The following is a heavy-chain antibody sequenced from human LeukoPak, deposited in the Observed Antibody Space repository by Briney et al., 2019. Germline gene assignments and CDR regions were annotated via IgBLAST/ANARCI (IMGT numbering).Heavy chain of an antibody. Sequence: PAGGSLRLSCAASGFTFSNYGMHWVRQAPGKGLEWVAVISYDGSNKYYADSVKGRFTISRDNSKNTLYLQMNSLRAEDTAVYYCAKGAKDYYGSGSYYNYYYYYGMDVWGQGTTVTVSS. CDR3: AKGAKDYYGSGSYYNYYYYYGMDV. CDR2: ISYDGSNK. V-gene: IGHV3-30*18. D-gene: IGHD3-10*01. J-gene: IGHJ6*02. CDR1: GFTFSNYG.